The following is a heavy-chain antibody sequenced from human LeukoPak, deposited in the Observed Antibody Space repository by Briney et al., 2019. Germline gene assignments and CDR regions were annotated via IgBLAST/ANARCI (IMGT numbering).Heavy chain of an antibody. CDR3: ARDLVGGLWFGDLGCFDY. CDR1: GFTFSSYA. J-gene: IGHJ4*02. Sequence: RSLRLSCAASGFTFSSYAMHWVRQAPGKGLEWVAVISYDGSNKYYADSVKGRFTISRDNSKNTLYLQMNSLRAEDTAVYYCARDLVGGLWFGDLGCFDYWGQGTLVTVSS. D-gene: IGHD3-10*01. CDR2: ISYDGSNK. V-gene: IGHV3-30-3*01.